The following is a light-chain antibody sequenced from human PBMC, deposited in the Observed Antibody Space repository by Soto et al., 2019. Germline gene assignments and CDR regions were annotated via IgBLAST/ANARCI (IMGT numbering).Light chain of an antibody. J-gene: IGKJ1*01. V-gene: IGKV3-20*01. CDR2: GAS. CDR3: QQYGNSFPA. Sequence: EIVLTQSPGTLSLSPGERVTLSCRASQSVSNSYLAWYQQKPGQAPRLLIYGASSRATGIPDRFGGSGSGTDFTLTISRLEPEDFALYYCQQYGNSFPAFGHGTKVEIK. CDR1: QSVSNSY.